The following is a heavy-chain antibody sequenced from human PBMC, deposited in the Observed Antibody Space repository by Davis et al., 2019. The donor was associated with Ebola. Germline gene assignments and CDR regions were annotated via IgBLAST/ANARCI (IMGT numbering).Heavy chain of an antibody. CDR1: GGSFSGYY. D-gene: IGHD4-23*01. V-gene: IGHV4-34*01. Sequence: SETLSLTCAVYGGSFSGYYWSWIRQPPGKGLEWIGDINHSGSTNYNPSLKSRVTISVDTSKNQFSLKLSSVTAADTAVYYCARVRMTTVVRTYYYYGMDVWGQGTTVTVSS. CDR3: ARVRMTTVVRTYYYYGMDV. J-gene: IGHJ6*02. CDR2: INHSGST.